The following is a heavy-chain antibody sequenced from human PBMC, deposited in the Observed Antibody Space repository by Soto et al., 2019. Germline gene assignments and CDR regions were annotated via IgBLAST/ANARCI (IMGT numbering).Heavy chain of an antibody. Sequence: VGSLRLSCASSVFTFRTYAMSCVRHSPGKWLEWVSAITGSGDTTYYADSVKGRFTISRDNSKNTLYLQMNNLRAEDTAVYFCAKKEGDGYNYGYYYYYGMAVWGQGTTVTVSS. CDR3: AKKEGDGYNYGYYYYYGMAV. J-gene: IGHJ6*02. CDR2: ITGSGDTT. CDR1: VFTFRTYA. V-gene: IGHV3-23*01. D-gene: IGHD5-12*01.